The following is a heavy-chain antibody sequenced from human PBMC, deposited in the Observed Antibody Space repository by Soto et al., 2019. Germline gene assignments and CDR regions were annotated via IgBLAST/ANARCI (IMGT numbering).Heavy chain of an antibody. CDR1: GFTFSSYA. D-gene: IGHD2-2*01. V-gene: IGHV3-30-3*01. CDR3: ARVVPAAMYAFDI. Sequence: QVQLVESGGGVVQPGRSLRLSCAASGFTFSSYAMHWVRQAPGKGLKWVAVISYDGSNKYYADSVKGRFTISRDNSKNTLYLQMNSLRAEDTAVYYCARVVPAAMYAFDIWGQGTMVTVSS. CDR2: ISYDGSNK. J-gene: IGHJ3*02.